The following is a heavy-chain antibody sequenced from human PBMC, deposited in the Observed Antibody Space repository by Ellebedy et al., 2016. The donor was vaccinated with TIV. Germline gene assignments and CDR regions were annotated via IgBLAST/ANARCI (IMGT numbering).Heavy chain of an antibody. CDR3: ARDAAGNGGKLDY. Sequence: PGGSLRLSCAASGFTVTTNYIHWVRQAPGKGLEWVSVIFSAADGGETHYADSVKGRFTISRDSSKNTLYLQMNSLRAEDTAVYYCARDAAGNGGKLDYWGQGALVTVSS. CDR1: GFTVTTNY. J-gene: IGHJ4*02. V-gene: IGHV3-53*01. CDR2: IFSAADGGET. D-gene: IGHD4-23*01.